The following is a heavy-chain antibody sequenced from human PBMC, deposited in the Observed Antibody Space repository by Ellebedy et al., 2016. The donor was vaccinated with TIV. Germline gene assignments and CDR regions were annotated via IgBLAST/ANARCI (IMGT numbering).Heavy chain of an antibody. V-gene: IGHV3-23*01. J-gene: IGHJ4*02. D-gene: IGHD2-15*01. Sequence: GESLKISCAASGFTFSTYAMSWVRQAPGKGLEWISAISGSGESTYYTDSVKVRFTISRDNSKKTLYMQMNSLRENGTAIYYCAKMSWWGGFDYWGQGTLVTVSS. CDR1: GFTFSTYA. CDR2: ISGSGEST. CDR3: AKMSWWGGFDY.